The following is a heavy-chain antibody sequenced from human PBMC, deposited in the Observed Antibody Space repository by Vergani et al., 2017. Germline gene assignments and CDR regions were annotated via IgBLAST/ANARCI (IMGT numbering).Heavy chain of an antibody. CDR2: IYYSGCT. J-gene: IGHJ5*02. D-gene: IGHD3-9*01. CDR3: ARGNILTGYNWFDP. CDR1: GGSISSYY. Sequence: QVQLQESGPGLVKPSETLSLTCTVFGGSISSYYWSWIRQPPGKGLEWIGYIYYSGCTNYNPSLKSRVTISVDTAKNQFSLKLSCVTAADTAVYYCARGNILTGYNWFDPWGQGTLVTVSS. V-gene: IGHV4-59*08.